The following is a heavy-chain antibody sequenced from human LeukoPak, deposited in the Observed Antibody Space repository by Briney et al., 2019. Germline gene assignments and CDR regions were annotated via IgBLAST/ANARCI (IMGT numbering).Heavy chain of an antibody. D-gene: IGHD3-10*01. CDR3: ARDPADYYGSGSYYFPFQH. Sequence: GGSLRLSCAASGFTFSDYYMSWIRQAPGKGLEWVSYISSSGSTIYYADSVKGRFTISRDNAKNSLYLQMNSLRAEDTAVYYCARDPADYYGSGSYYFPFQHWGQGTLVTVSS. J-gene: IGHJ1*01. V-gene: IGHV3-11*01. CDR1: GFTFSDYY. CDR2: ISSSGSTI.